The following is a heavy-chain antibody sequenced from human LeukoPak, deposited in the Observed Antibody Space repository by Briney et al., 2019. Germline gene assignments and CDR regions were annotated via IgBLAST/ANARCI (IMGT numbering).Heavy chain of an antibody. V-gene: IGHV4-59*08. CDR2: IYYSGST. J-gene: IGHJ3*02. Sequence: SETLSLTCAVYGGSFSGYYWSWIRQPPGKGLEWIGYIYYSGSTNYNPSLKSRVTISVDTSKNQFSPKLSSVTAADTAVYYCARRFVGYDSSWGASDIWGLGTMVTVSS. D-gene: IGHD6-13*01. CDR3: ARRFVGYDSSWGASDI. CDR1: GGSFSGYY.